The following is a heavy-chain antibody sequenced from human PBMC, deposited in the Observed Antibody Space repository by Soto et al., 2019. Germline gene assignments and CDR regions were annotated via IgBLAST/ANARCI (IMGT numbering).Heavy chain of an antibody. Sequence: GGSLRLSCATSGFILSDCAMNWVRQAPGKGLEWVSYVSSSSSVIDYADSVKGRFTVSRDNARNSLYLQMNSLRAEDTAVYYCARDLSWGSNWYYYMDVWGKGTTVTVSS. CDR3: ARDLSWGSNWYYYMDV. CDR2: VSSSSSVI. V-gene: IGHV3-48*01. J-gene: IGHJ6*03. D-gene: IGHD7-27*01. CDR1: GFILSDCA.